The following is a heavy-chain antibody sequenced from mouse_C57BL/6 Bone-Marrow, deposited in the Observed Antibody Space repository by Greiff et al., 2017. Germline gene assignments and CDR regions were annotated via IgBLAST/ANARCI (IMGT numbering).Heavy chain of an antibody. D-gene: IGHD2-4*01. J-gene: IGHJ4*01. V-gene: IGHV1-69*01. CDR1: GYTFTSYW. CDR2: IDPSDSYT. CDR3: ARSGDYPYYAMDY. Sequence: QVQLKQPGAELVMPGASVKLSCKASGYTFTSYWMHWVKQRPGQGLEWIGEIDPSDSYTNYNQKFKGKSTLTVDKSSSTAYMQLSSLTSEDSAVYYCARSGDYPYYAMDYWGQGTSVTVSS.